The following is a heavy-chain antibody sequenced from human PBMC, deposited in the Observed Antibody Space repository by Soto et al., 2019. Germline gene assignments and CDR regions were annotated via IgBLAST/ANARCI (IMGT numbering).Heavy chain of an antibody. V-gene: IGHV4-30-2*01. CDR3: AKSRGGTYWDAFDI. D-gene: IGHD1-26*01. Sequence: SETLSLTCAVSGGSISSGGYSWNWIRQPPGKGLEWIGYIYHSGGTLYNPSLKSRVTISVDKSKNQFSLKLTSVTAADTAVYYCAKSRGGTYWDAFDIWGQGTMVTVSS. CDR2: IYHSGGT. CDR1: GGSISSGGYS. J-gene: IGHJ3*02.